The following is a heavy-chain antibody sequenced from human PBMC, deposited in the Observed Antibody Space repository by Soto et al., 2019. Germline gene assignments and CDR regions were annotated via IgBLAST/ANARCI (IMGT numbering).Heavy chain of an antibody. J-gene: IGHJ4*02. Sequence: GGSLRLSCAASGFTFDDYTMHWVRQAPGKGLEWVSLISWDGGSTYYADSVKGRFTISRDNSKNSLYLQMNSLRTEDTALYYCAKEAAGGIDYWGQGTLVTVSS. CDR1: GFTFDDYT. D-gene: IGHD6-13*01. CDR2: ISWDGGST. V-gene: IGHV3-43*01. CDR3: AKEAAGGIDY.